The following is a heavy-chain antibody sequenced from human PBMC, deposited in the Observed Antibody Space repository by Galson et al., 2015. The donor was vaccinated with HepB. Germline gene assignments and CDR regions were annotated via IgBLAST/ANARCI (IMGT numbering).Heavy chain of an antibody. Sequence: SLSLSCAASGFTFSSYAMSWVRQAPGKGLEWVSAISGSGGSTYYADSVKGRFTISRDNSKNTLYLQMNSLRAEDTAVYYCAKDPGYDFWSGYSRLWGQGTLVTVSS. J-gene: IGHJ4*02. CDR1: GFTFSSYA. CDR2: ISGSGGST. CDR3: AKDPGYDFWSGYSRL. V-gene: IGHV3-23*01. D-gene: IGHD3-3*01.